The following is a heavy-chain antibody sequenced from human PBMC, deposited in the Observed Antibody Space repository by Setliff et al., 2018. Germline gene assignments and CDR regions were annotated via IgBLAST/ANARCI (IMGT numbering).Heavy chain of an antibody. J-gene: IGHJ4*02. CDR3: ARDLGHGGDSDY. D-gene: IGHD2-21*02. V-gene: IGHV4-38-2*02. CDR2: IGHTGSI. CDR1: GYSISSGYI. Sequence: SETLSLTCTVSGYSISSGYIWGWIRQPPGKGLEWVGNIGHTGSISYNPSLKSRLTISRDTSKNPVSLKLNSVTATDTAVYYCARDLGHGGDSDYWGQGILGTV.